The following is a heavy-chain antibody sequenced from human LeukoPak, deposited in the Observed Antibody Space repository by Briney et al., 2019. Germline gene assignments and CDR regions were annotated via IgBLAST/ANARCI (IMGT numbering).Heavy chain of an antibody. CDR2: INSDGSST. J-gene: IGHJ4*02. CDR1: GFTFSSYW. Sequence: PGGSLRLSXAASGFTFSSYWMHWVRQAPGKGLVWVSRINSDGSSTSYADSVKGRFTISRDNAKNTLYLQMNSLRAEDTAVYYCARGSEWELLDYWGQGTLVTVSS. D-gene: IGHD1-26*01. V-gene: IGHV3-74*01. CDR3: ARGSEWELLDY.